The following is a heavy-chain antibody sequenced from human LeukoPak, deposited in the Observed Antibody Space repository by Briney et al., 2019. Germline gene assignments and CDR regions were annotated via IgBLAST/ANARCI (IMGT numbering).Heavy chain of an antibody. D-gene: IGHD3-22*01. V-gene: IGHV3-7*01. Sequence: GGSLRLSCAASGFTFTSYWMSWVRQAPGKGVEWVANIKQEGSEKYYVDSVKGRFTIYRDNAKTSLYLQMNSLRAEDTAVYYCARDPHYYCDRSGYWPYWGQGTLVTVSS. CDR1: GFTFTSYW. J-gene: IGHJ4*02. CDR3: ARDPHYYCDRSGYWPY. CDR2: IKQEGSEK.